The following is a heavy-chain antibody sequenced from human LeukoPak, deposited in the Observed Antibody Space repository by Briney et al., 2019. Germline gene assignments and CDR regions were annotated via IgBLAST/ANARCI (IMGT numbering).Heavy chain of an antibody. D-gene: IGHD2-15*01. CDR3: VSQEVVPH. Sequence: PGGSLRLSCAASGFNFINYWMSWVRQAPGKGPEWVANVKEDGTTKQYVDSVKGRFTISRDNAKNPLHLQMDSLRAEDTAVYYCVSQEVVPHWGQGTLVSVSS. V-gene: IGHV3-7*01. J-gene: IGHJ4*02. CDR2: VKEDGTTK. CDR1: GFNFINYW.